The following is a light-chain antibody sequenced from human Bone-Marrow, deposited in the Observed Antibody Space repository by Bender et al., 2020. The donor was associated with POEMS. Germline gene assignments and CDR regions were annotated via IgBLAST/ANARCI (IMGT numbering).Light chain of an antibody. Sequence: QSALTQPASVSGSPGQSITISCTGTSRDVGMFNLVSWYQQHPGKAPKLMIYEVDKRPSGISTHFSGSKSGNTASLTISGLRAEDEADYYCTSFTSTNTLWVFGGGTKLTVL. J-gene: IGLJ3*02. CDR1: SRDVGMFNL. V-gene: IGLV2-14*02. CDR3: TSFTSTNTLWV. CDR2: EVD.